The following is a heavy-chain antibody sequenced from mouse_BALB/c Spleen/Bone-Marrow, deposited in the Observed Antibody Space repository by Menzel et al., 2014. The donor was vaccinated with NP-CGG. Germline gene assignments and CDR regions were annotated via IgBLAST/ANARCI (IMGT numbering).Heavy chain of an antibody. CDR3: TRSGPGFAY. Sequence: VKLMESGAELVKPGASVKLSCKASGYTFTSYYMYWVKQRPGQGLEWIGEINPSSGGTNFNEKVKSKATLTVDKSSSTAYMQLSTLTSEDSAVYYCTRSGPGFAYWGQGALVTVSA. V-gene: IGHV1S81*02. CDR1: GYTFTSYY. CDR2: INPSSGGT. J-gene: IGHJ3*01.